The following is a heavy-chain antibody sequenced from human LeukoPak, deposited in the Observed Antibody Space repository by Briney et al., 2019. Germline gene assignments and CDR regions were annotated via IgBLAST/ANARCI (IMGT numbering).Heavy chain of an antibody. CDR2: IYTSGST. J-gene: IGHJ6*03. D-gene: IGHD2/OR15-2a*01. Sequence: PSETLSLTCTVSGGSISSGSYYWSWIRQPAGKGLEWIGRIYTSGSTNYNPSLKSRVTISVDTSKNQFSLKLSSVTAADTAVYYCARDSSTLIYYYYMDVWGKGTTVTVSS. V-gene: IGHV4-61*02. CDR1: GGSISSGSYY. CDR3: ARDSSTLIYYYYMDV.